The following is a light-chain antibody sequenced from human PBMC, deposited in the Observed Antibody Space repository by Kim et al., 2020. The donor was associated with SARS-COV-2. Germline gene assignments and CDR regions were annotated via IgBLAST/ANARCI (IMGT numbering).Light chain of an antibody. V-gene: IGKV1-17*01. Sequence: ASVGDRVTITCRASQDIRNDLGWYQQNPGRAPKRLIYGASSLQSGVPSRFSGSGSGTEFTLTISSVQPEDFATYYCQQTYGTLVTFGQGTKVDIK. CDR1: QDIRND. CDR2: GAS. J-gene: IGKJ1*01. CDR3: QQTYGTLVT.